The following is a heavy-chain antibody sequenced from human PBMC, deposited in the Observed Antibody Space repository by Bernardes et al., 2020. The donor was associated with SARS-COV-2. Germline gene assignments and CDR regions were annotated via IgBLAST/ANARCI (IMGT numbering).Heavy chain of an antibody. V-gene: IGHV3-15*01. CDR3: TTSIDYYDSSAYYHDASDI. CDR1: GFTFSSYW. Sequence: GSLRLSCAASGFTFSSYWMSWVRQAPGKGLEWVGHIKRKSDGETTDYGAPVKGRFTLSRDDSKNTLYLQMNSLKTEDTAVYYCTTSIDYYDSSAYYHDASDIWGQGTMVTVSS. CDR2: IKRKSDGETT. J-gene: IGHJ3*02. D-gene: IGHD3-22*01.